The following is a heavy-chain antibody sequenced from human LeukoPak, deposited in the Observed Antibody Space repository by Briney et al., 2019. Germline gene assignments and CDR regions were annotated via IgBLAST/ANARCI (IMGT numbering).Heavy chain of an antibody. D-gene: IGHD5-18*01. V-gene: IGHV3-53*01. J-gene: IGHJ4*02. CDR2: IYSDNT. CDR1: GFTVSSNS. CDR3: ARAIRGYSYVIDY. Sequence: PGGSLRLSCTVSGFTVSSNSMSWVRQAPGKGLEWVSFIYSDNTHYSDSVKGRFTISRDNSKNTLYLQMNSLRADDTAVYYCARAIRGYSYVIDYWGQGTLVTVSS.